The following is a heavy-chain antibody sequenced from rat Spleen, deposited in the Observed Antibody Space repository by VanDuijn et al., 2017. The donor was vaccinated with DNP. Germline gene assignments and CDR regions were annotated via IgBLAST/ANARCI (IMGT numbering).Heavy chain of an antibody. J-gene: IGHJ2*01. CDR3: ARGDYYSSYTLFDY. Sequence: EVLLVESDGGLVQPGRSLKLSCAVSGFTFSDYYMAWVRQAPAKGLEWVATLSYNGGTPYYRDSVKGRFTISRDNAQSTLYLQMDSLRSEDTATYYCARGDYYSSYTLFDYWGQGVMVTVSS. V-gene: IGHV5-7*01. CDR2: LSYNGGTP. D-gene: IGHD1-2*01. CDR1: GFTFSDYY.